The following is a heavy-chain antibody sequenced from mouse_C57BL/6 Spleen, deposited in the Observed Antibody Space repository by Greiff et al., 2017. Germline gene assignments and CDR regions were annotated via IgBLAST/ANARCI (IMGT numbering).Heavy chain of an antibody. CDR1: CHPLTSGYY. Sequence: EVKLQESGPGLVKPSQSLSLTCSVTCHPLTSGYYWDLIRPFPGNKLEWMSYISYDGSNNYNPSLKNRISITRDTSKNQFFLKLNSVTTEDTATYYCARDGYYPYYAMDYWGQGTSVTVSS. CDR2: ISYDGSN. D-gene: IGHD2-3*01. V-gene: IGHV3-6*01. CDR3: ARDGYYPYYAMDY. J-gene: IGHJ4*01.